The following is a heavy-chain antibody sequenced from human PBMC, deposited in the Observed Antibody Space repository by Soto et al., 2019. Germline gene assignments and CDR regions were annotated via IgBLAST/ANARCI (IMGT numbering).Heavy chain of an antibody. CDR2: ISSDGNNK. V-gene: IGHV3-30*03. CDR3: GRDRNGVDAVRYYYYGMDV. D-gene: IGHD3-3*01. J-gene: IGHJ6*02. CDR1: GFTFSNYG. Sequence: PGGSLRLSCAASGFTFSNYGMHWVRQAPGKGLEWVTVISSDGNNKYYSGSVKGRFTISRDNSRNTLYLQMDSLGDEDAAVYYCGRDRNGVDAVRYYYYGMDVWGQGTTVTVSS.